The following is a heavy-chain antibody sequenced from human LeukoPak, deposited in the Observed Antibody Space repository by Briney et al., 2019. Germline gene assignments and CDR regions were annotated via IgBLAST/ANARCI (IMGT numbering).Heavy chain of an antibody. J-gene: IGHJ4*02. CDR2: IYYSGST. V-gene: IGHV4-59*01. CDR3: ARFDILTGTALHY. CDR1: GGSISSYY. Sequence: PSETLSLTCTVSGGSISSYYWSWIRQPPGRGLEWIGYIYYSGSTNYNPSLKSRVTISVDTSKNQFSLKLSSVTAADTAVYYCARFDILTGTALHYWGQGTLVTVSS. D-gene: IGHD3-9*01.